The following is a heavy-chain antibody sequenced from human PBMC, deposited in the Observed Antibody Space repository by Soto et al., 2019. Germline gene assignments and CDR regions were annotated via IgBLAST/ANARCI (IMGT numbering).Heavy chain of an antibody. V-gene: IGHV3-23*01. Sequence: EVQLLESGGGLVQPGGSLRLSCAASGFTFSSSAMGWVRQAPGKGLEWVSGISSSGGSTYYADSVKGRFTISRDNSKNTLYLQMNSLRAEDTAVYYCVTRAGLAQFDNWGQGTLVTVSS. J-gene: IGHJ4*02. D-gene: IGHD6-6*01. CDR3: VTRAGLAQFDN. CDR2: ISSSGGST. CDR1: GFTFSSSA.